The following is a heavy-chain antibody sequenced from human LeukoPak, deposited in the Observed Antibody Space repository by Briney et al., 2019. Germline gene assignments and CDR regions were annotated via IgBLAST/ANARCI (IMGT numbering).Heavy chain of an antibody. CDR1: GGSFSGYY. CDR3: ARKKGQWLFKADAFDI. D-gene: IGHD6-19*01. CDR2: INHSGST. J-gene: IGHJ3*02. V-gene: IGHV4-34*01. Sequence: KPSETLSLTCAVYGGSFSGYYWSWIRQPPGKGLEWLGEINHSGSTNYNPSLKSRVTISVDTSKNQFSLKLSSVTAADTAVYYCARKKGQWLFKADAFDIWGQGTMVTVSS.